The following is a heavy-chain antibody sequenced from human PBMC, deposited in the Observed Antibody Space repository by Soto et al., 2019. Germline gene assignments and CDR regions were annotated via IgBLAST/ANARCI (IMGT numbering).Heavy chain of an antibody. D-gene: IGHD5-12*01. Sequence: PGGSLRLSCAASGFTFSSYAMSWVRQAPGKGLEWVSAISGSGGSTYYADSVKGRFTIPRDNSKNTLYLQMNSLRAEDTAVYYCAKCPFSDPKGGYDNYFDYWGQGTLVTVSS. CDR2: ISGSGGST. J-gene: IGHJ4*02. V-gene: IGHV3-23*01. CDR3: AKCPFSDPKGGYDNYFDY. CDR1: GFTFSSYA.